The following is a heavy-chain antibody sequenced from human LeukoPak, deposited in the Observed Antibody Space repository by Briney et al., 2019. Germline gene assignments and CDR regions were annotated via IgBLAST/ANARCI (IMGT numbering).Heavy chain of an antibody. CDR3: AKDGLLWFGELSYFDY. CDR1: GFTFSSYA. Sequence: GGSLRLSCAASGFTFSSYAMSWVRQAPGKGLEWVSAISGSGGSTYYADSVKGRFTISGDNSKNTLYLQMNSLRAEDTAVYYCAKDGLLWFGELSYFDYWGQGTLVTVSS. CDR2: ISGSGGST. D-gene: IGHD3-10*01. J-gene: IGHJ4*02. V-gene: IGHV3-23*01.